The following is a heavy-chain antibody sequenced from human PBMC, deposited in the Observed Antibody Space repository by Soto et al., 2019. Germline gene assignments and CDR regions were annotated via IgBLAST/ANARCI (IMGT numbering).Heavy chain of an antibody. CDR1: GYTFSDYH. Sequence: QVPLVQSGAEVKEPGASVKVSCKASGYTFSDYHIHWVRQAPGHGLEWMGWIYPKSGGTNYAQRSHGRVTMPSDTPISTGYMELSGLKCDDKAIYYWEKTSGTHSTEFDYWGQGTLVTVSS. CDR2: IYPKSGGT. V-gene: IGHV1-2*02. J-gene: IGHJ4*02. CDR3: EKTSGTHSTEFDY. D-gene: IGHD1-26*01.